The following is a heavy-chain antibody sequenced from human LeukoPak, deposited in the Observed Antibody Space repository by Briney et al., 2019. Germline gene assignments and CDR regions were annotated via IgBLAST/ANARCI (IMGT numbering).Heavy chain of an antibody. D-gene: IGHD6-19*01. J-gene: IGHJ3*02. CDR2: ISSSSSYI. CDR1: GFTFSSYS. CDR3: ARGGAVAATGAFDI. Sequence: GGSLRLSCAASGFTFSSYSMNWVRQAPGKGLEWVSSISSSSSYIYYADSVKGRFTISRDNAKNSLYLQMNSLRAEDTALYYCARGGAVAATGAFDIWGQGTMVTVSS. V-gene: IGHV3-21*04.